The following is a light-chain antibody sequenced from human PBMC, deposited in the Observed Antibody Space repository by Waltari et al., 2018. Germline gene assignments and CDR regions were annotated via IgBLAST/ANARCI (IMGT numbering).Light chain of an antibody. J-gene: IGKJ1*01. CDR3: QQWNDWPRT. Sequence: ETVMTQSPDTLSVSPGERATLSCRASQNIGRTLAWYQHKPGQAPRLLVYRGSTRATCVPYRFSGGGSGTDFPLTISSLQSEDFAVYFCQQWNDWPRTFGQGTKVEIK. CDR2: RGS. CDR1: QNIGRT. V-gene: IGKV3-15*01.